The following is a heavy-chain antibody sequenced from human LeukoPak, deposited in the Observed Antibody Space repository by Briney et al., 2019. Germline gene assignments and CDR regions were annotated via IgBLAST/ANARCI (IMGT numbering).Heavy chain of an antibody. CDR2: ISSSSNYI. Sequence: GGSLRLSCAASGFTFSSYSMNWVRQAPGKGLEWVSSISSSSNYIYYADSMKGRFTTSRDNAKNSLYLQMNSLRAEDTALYYCAKEGATIGAFDYWGQGTLVTVSS. CDR3: AKEGATIGAFDY. J-gene: IGHJ4*02. V-gene: IGHV3-21*04. CDR1: GFTFSSYS. D-gene: IGHD1-26*01.